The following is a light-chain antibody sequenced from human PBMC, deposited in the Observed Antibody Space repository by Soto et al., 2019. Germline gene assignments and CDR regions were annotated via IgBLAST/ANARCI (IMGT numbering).Light chain of an antibody. Sequence: EILFTQSPATRASSPGARATLSCKASQRDSSYFACYQQKPGQAPRLLFYDASNSATGIPDRFSGSGSGTDVSLTISSLETEDFPVYYCQQRSNLPPTFGQGTRLEIK. J-gene: IGKJ5*01. CDR1: QRDSSY. CDR2: DAS. CDR3: QQRSNLPPT. V-gene: IGKV3-11*01.